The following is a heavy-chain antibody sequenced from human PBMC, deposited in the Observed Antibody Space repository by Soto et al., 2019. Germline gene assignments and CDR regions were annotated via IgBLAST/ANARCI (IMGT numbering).Heavy chain of an antibody. J-gene: IGHJ5*02. CDR3: ARLYCVTAMCDSWFDP. Sequence: GASLKISCKGFGYSFTTFWMSWVRQKPGRGLEYMGRIDPIDSSTTYNPSFQGHVTISVDKSIGTAYLQWNSLEASDTAIYYCARLYCVTAMCDSWFDPWGQGTLVTVSS. CDR2: IDPIDSST. CDR1: GYSFTTFW. D-gene: IGHD2-21*01. V-gene: IGHV5-10-1*01.